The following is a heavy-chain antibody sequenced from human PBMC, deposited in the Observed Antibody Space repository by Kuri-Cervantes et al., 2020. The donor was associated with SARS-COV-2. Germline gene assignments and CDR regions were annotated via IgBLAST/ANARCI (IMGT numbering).Heavy chain of an antibody. V-gene: IGHV1-69*13. CDR3: AVRYYDFWSGYSRAYYGMDV. Sequence: SVKVSCKASGGTFSSYAISWVRQAPGQGLEWMGGIIPIFGTANYAQKFQGRVTITADESTSTAYMELSSLRSEDTAVYYCAVRYYDFWSGYSRAYYGMDVWGQGNTVNGAS. D-gene: IGHD3-3*01. CDR2: IIPIFGTA. J-gene: IGHJ6*01. CDR1: GGTFSSYA.